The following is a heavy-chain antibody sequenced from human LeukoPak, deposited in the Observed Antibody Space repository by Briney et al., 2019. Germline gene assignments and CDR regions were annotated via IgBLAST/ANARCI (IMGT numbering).Heavy chain of an antibody. Sequence: ASVKVSCKASGYTFTGYYMHWVRQAPGQGLEWMGWINPNSGGTNYAQKFQGRVTMIRDTSISTAYMELSRLRSDDTAVYYCARDRSPYCSSTSCYLDGWGQGTLVTVSS. D-gene: IGHD2-2*01. CDR3: ARDRSPYCSSTSCYLDG. CDR1: GYTFTGYY. V-gene: IGHV1-2*02. CDR2: INPNSGGT. J-gene: IGHJ4*02.